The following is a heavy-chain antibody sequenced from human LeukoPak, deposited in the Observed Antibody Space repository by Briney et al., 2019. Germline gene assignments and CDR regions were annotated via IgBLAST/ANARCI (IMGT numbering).Heavy chain of an antibody. CDR2: IFYRSKWYN. Sequence: SQTLSLTCAISGDSVSSNSAAWSWIRQSPSRGLEWLGRIFYRSKWYNDHAASVKSRISINPDTSKNQFSLQLNSVTPEDTAVYYCARDSVVTATGGFFDHWGQGTLVTVSS. D-gene: IGHD2-21*02. J-gene: IGHJ4*02. V-gene: IGHV6-1*01. CDR3: ARDSVVTATGGFFDH. CDR1: GDSVSSNSAA.